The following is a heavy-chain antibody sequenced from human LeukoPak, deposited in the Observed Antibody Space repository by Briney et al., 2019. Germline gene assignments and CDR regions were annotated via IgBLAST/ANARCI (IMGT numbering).Heavy chain of an antibody. J-gene: IGHJ4*02. D-gene: IGHD1-1*01. V-gene: IGHV1-18*04. CDR2: ISAYNGDT. CDR1: GYTFTSYG. CDR3: ARDRVGWNEEVRPFEY. Sequence: ASVKVSCKASGYTFTSYGISWVRQAPGQGLEWMGWISAYNGDTNYAQTLQGRVTVTTDTSTRTAYMELRSLRSDDAAVYYCARDRVGWNEEVRPFEYWGQGNLVTVSS.